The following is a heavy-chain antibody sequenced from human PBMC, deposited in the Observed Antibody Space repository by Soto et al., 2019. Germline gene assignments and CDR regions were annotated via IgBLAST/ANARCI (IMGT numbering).Heavy chain of an antibody. CDR1: GFTFSSYA. J-gene: IGHJ4*02. D-gene: IGHD3-3*01. CDR3: ASDRRVVIYYFDY. V-gene: IGHV3-30-3*01. Sequence: QVQLVESGGGVVQPGRSLRLSCAASGFTFSSYAMHWVRQAPGKGLEWVAVISYDGSNKYYADSVKGRFTISRDNSKNTLYLQMNSLRAEDTAVYYCASDRRVVIYYFDYWGQGTLVTVSS. CDR2: ISYDGSNK.